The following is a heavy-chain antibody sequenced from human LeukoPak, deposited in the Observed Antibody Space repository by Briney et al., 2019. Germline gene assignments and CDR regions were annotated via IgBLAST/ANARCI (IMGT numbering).Heavy chain of an antibody. CDR3: ARSRSSSWYWFDP. Sequence: SETLSLSCTVSGGPLSNYYWSWIRQPPGKGLEWIGYFYYSGSTNYNPSLKSRVTISLDTSKNQFSLKLSSVTAADTAVYYCARSRSSSWYWFDPWGQGTLVTVSS. J-gene: IGHJ5*02. D-gene: IGHD6-13*01. V-gene: IGHV4-59*08. CDR1: GGPLSNYY. CDR2: FYYSGST.